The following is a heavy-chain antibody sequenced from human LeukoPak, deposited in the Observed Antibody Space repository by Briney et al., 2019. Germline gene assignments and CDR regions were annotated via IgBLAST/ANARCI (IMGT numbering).Heavy chain of an antibody. D-gene: IGHD1-20*01. Sequence: ASVKVSCKASGYTFTGYYMHWVRQAPGQGLEWMGWINPNSGGTNYAQQFQGRVTMTRDTSISTAYMELSRLRSDDTAIYYCARGLITGTAFDYWGQRALVTVSS. CDR1: GYTFTGYY. J-gene: IGHJ4*02. CDR2: INPNSGGT. CDR3: ARGLITGTAFDY. V-gene: IGHV1-2*02.